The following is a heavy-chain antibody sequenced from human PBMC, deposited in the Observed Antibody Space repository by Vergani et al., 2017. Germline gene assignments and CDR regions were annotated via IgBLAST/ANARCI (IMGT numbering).Heavy chain of an antibody. V-gene: IGHV4-59*01. CDR2: IYYSGST. D-gene: IGHD2-2*01. CDR1: GGSISSYY. J-gene: IGHJ4*02. CDR3: ARGKGVYQLPFDY. Sequence: QVQLQESGPGLVKPSETLSLTCTVSGGSISSYYWSWIRQPPGKGLEWSGYIYYSGSTNYNPSLKSRVTISVDTSKNQFSLKLSSVTAADTAVYYCARGKGVYQLPFDYWGQGTLVTVSS.